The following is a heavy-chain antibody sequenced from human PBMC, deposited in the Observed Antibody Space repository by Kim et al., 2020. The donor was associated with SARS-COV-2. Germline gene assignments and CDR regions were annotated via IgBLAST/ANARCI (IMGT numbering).Heavy chain of an antibody. CDR1: GFTFSSYA. CDR2: ISYDGNNK. CDR3: ARDPDNWNDAPFDS. D-gene: IGHD1-1*01. V-gene: IGHV3-30-3*01. J-gene: IGHJ4*02. Sequence: GGSLRLSCAASGFTFSSYAMHWVRQAPGKGLEWVAVISYDGNNKYYADSVKGRFTISRDNSKNTLYLQMNSLRPEDTAVYYCARDPDNWNDAPFDSWGQGTLVTVSS.